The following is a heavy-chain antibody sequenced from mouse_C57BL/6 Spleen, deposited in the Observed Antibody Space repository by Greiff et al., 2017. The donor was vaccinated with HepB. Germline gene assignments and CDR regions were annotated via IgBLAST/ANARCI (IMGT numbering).Heavy chain of an antibody. CDR1: GFSLSTSGMG. J-gene: IGHJ2*01. V-gene: IGHV8-12*01. CDR2: IYWDDDK. Sequence: QVTLKVCGPGILQSSQTLSLTCSFSGFSLSTSGMGVSWIRQPSGKGLEWLAHIYWDDDKRYNPSLKSRLTISKDTSRNQVFLKITSVDTADTATYYCAHGYDGGYFDDWGQGTTLTVSS. CDR3: AHGYDGGYFDD. D-gene: IGHD2-2*01.